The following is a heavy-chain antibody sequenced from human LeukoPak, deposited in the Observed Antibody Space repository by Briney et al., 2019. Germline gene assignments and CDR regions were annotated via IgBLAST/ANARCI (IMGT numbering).Heavy chain of an antibody. CDR2: IKQDGSEK. D-gene: IGHD3-22*01. J-gene: IGHJ5*02. CDR1: GFTFSAYW. V-gene: IGHV3-7*01. Sequence: PGGSLRLSCAASGFTFSAYWMTWVRQAPGKGLEWVANIKQDGSEKDYVDFVKGRFTISRGNAKNSLYLQMNSLRVEDTAVYHCARGLSWFDPWGQGTLVIVSS. CDR3: ARGLSWFDP.